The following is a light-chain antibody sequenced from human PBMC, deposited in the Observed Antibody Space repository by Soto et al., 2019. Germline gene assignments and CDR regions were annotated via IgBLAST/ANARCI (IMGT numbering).Light chain of an antibody. Sequence: AIRMTQSPSSFSASTGDRVTITCRASQGISSYLAWYQQKPGKAPKLLIYAASTLQSGVPSRFSGSGSGTDFTLTISCLXSEDFATYYCQQYYSYPSITFGQGTRLEIK. J-gene: IGKJ5*01. V-gene: IGKV1-8*01. CDR3: QQYYSYPSIT. CDR2: AAS. CDR1: QGISSY.